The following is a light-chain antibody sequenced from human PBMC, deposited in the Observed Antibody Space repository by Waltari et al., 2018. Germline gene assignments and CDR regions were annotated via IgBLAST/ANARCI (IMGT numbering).Light chain of an antibody. Sequence: DIHMTQSPSSLSTSVGDRVTITCRASQSISSCLNWYQQKPGKAPKLLIYASSSLQSGVPSRFSGSGSGRYFTLIISSLQPEDFATYYCQQSYSHTRTFGQGTKVEIK. CDR2: ASS. CDR3: QQSYSHTRT. J-gene: IGKJ1*01. V-gene: IGKV1-39*01. CDR1: QSISSC.